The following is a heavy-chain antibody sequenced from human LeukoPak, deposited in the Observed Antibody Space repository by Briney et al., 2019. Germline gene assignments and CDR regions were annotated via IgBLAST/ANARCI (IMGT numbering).Heavy chain of an antibody. V-gene: IGHV3-23*01. Sequence: GGSLRLSCAASGFTFSSYAMSWARQAPGKGLEWVSAISGSGGSTYYADSVKGRFTISRDNSKNTLYLQMNSLRAEDTAVYYCAKDPYSSGWSFPKRIPGSFDPWGQGTLVTVSS. CDR3: AKDPYSSGWSFPKRIPGSFDP. CDR1: GFTFSSYA. CDR2: ISGSGGST. D-gene: IGHD6-19*01. J-gene: IGHJ5*02.